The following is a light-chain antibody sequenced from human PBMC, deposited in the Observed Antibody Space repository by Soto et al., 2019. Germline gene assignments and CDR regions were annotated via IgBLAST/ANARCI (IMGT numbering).Light chain of an antibody. CDR1: QSVSSN. J-gene: IGKJ1*01. V-gene: IGKV3-15*01. CDR2: DAS. Sequence: EIVMTQSPATLSVSPGERATLSCRASQSVSSNLAWYQQKPGQALRLLIYDASTRATGIPARFSGSGSGTEFTLTISSLQSEDFAVYYCQHYNNWPRTFGQGTKVEIK. CDR3: QHYNNWPRT.